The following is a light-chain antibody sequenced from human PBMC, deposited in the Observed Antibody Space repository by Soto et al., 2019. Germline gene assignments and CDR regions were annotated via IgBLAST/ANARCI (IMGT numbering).Light chain of an antibody. J-gene: IGKJ4*01. CDR3: QQFSAYPLT. CDR1: LGINTG. Sequence: AIQLTQSPSSLSASVGDRVTITCRASLGINTGVAWYQQKPGKSPKLLIYETSNLASGVSFRFSGTGYGTQFYLTIAGLQPEDFATYHCQQFSAYPLTFGGGTKVEIK. V-gene: IGKV1-13*02. CDR2: ETS.